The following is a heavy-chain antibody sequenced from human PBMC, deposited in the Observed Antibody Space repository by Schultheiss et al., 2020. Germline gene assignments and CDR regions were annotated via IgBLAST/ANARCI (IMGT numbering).Heavy chain of an antibody. V-gene: IGHV4-39*07. CDR2: INHSGST. CDR3: ARTPLYCSGCSCSYYYYYGMDV. Sequence: SETLSLTCTVSGGSISSGGYYWSWIRQPPGKGLEWIGEINHSGSTNYNPSLKSRVTISVDTSKNQFSLKLSSVTAADTAVYYCARTPLYCSGCSCSYYYYYGMDVWGKGTTVTVSS. CDR1: GGSISSGGYY. D-gene: IGHD2-15*01. J-gene: IGHJ6*04.